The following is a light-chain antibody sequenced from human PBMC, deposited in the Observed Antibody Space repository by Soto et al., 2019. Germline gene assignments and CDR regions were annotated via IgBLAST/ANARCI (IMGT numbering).Light chain of an antibody. Sequence: VLTQPPSVSAAPEQKVTISCSGSSSNIGGNSVSWYQQLPGTAPKLLIYDDNKRPSGIPDRFSGSKSGTSATLGITGFQTGDEADYYCGSWDSSLSAYVFGTGTKVTVL. J-gene: IGLJ1*01. CDR3: GSWDSSLSAYV. V-gene: IGLV1-51*01. CDR2: DDN. CDR1: SSNIGGNS.